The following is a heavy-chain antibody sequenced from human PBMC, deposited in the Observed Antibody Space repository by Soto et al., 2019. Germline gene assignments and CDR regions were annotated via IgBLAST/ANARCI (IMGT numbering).Heavy chain of an antibody. D-gene: IGHD3-10*01. CDR1: GFTFSSHS. J-gene: IGHJ6*03. V-gene: IGHV3-21*01. CDR3: ASNYYGSGSPFGYYMDD. Sequence: GGSLRLSCAASGFTFSSHSMNWVRQAPGKGLEWVSSISSSSSYIYYADSVKGRFTISRDNAKNLVYLQMNSLRAEDTAVYYCASNYYGSGSPFGYYMDDWGKGTTVTVSS. CDR2: ISSSSSYI.